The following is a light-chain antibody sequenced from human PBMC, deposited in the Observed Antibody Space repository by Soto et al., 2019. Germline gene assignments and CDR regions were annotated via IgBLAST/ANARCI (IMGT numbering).Light chain of an antibody. Sequence: EIVLTQSPATLSLSPGESATLSCRANQSISTYLTWYQQKPGQAPRLIIFDVSNRATGIPARFRGSGSGTDFTLSISSLETEDFATYYCQQCRNWPRGFTFGQGTTLEIK. CDR2: DVS. V-gene: IGKV3-11*01. CDR1: QSISTY. J-gene: IGKJ2*01. CDR3: QQCRNWPRGFT.